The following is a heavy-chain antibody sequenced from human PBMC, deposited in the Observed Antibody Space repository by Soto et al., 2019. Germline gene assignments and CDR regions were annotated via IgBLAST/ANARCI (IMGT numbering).Heavy chain of an antibody. V-gene: IGHV1-58*01. CDR2: LVVGTGNT. J-gene: IGHJ6*02. CDR3: ATGAYCSGGSCSDYYYYYYGMDL. CDR1: GFTFRSSA. D-gene: IGHD2-15*01. Sequence: ASVKVSCKTSGFTFRSSAVQWVRQARGQRLEWRGWLVVGTGNTNSAQKFQQRVTISSDRSTNTVSMELSSLTSEDTAVYYCATGAYCSGGSCSDYYYYYYGMDLWG.